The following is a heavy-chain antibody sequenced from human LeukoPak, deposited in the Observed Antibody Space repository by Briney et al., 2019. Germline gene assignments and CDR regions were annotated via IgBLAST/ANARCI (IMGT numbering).Heavy chain of an antibody. CDR2: INPSGGRT. Sequence: GGSVKVSCKASGYTFTGYYMHWVRQAPGQGLEWMGIINPSGGRTSYAQKLQGRVTMTRDMSTSTVYMELSSLISEDTAVYYCARGDGEGATIYAFDIWGQGTMVTVSS. D-gene: IGHD1-26*01. J-gene: IGHJ3*02. V-gene: IGHV1-46*01. CDR3: ARGDGEGATIYAFDI. CDR1: GYTFTGYY.